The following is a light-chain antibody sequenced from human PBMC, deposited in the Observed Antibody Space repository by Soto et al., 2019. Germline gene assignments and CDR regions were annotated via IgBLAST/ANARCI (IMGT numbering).Light chain of an antibody. Sequence: DIQMTQSPSTLSTSVGDRATITCRATQTLDRWLAWYQQKPGKAPKLLIYEASSLEGGVPSRFSGSGSGTEFTLTVSGLQADDFATYWCQQDKSGSTFGQGTKLDFK. CDR2: EAS. CDR3: QQDKSGST. J-gene: IGKJ1*01. V-gene: IGKV1-5*01. CDR1: QTLDRW.